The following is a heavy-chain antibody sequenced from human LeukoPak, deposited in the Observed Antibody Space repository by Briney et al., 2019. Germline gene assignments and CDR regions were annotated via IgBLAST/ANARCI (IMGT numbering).Heavy chain of an antibody. V-gene: IGHV3-66*01. D-gene: IGHD2-8*02. CDR2: IYSGGMT. Sequence: GGSLRLSCAASGFTVSSNFMSWVRQAPGKGREWVSVIYSGGMTYYADSVKGRFTISRDNSKNTLYLQMNSLRVEDMAVYYCARGTGGSPKEAFDFWGQGTLVIVSS. CDR3: ARGTGGSPKEAFDF. J-gene: IGHJ4*02. CDR1: GFTVSSNF.